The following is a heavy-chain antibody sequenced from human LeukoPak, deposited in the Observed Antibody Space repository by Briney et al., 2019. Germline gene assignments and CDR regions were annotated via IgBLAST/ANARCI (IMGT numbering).Heavy chain of an antibody. D-gene: IGHD3-16*01. CDR3: ARGAPYYDYVGGYMDV. J-gene: IGHJ6*03. V-gene: IGHV3-21*01. CDR1: GLTFSSYS. CDR2: TSSSSYM. Sequence: AGGSLRLSCAASGLTFSSYSMNWVRQAPGKGLEWVSSTSSSSYMYYADSVKGRFTISRDNAKNSLYLQMNSLRAEDTAVYYCARGAPYYDYVGGYMDVWGKGTTVTVSS.